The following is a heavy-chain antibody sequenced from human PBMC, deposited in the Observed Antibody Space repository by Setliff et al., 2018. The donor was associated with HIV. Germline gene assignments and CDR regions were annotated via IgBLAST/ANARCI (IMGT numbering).Heavy chain of an antibody. CDR1: GGSVSSGGYY. D-gene: IGHD5-18*01. CDR3: ARTLRAAAMGYFDY. V-gene: IGHV4-39*07. J-gene: IGHJ4*02. Sequence: SETLSLTCTVSGGSVSSGGYYWNWIRQRPGKGLEWIGSIHHSGSTYNNPSLKSRVTISVDTSKNQFSLKLTSVTAADTAVYYCARTLRAAAMGYFDYWGQGTLVTVSS. CDR2: IHHSGST.